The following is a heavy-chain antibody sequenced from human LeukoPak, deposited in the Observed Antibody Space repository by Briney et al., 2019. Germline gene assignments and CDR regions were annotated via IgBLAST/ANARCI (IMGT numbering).Heavy chain of an antibody. J-gene: IGHJ6*03. Sequence: SETLSLTCTVSGGSISSYYWSWIRQPPGKGLEWIGYIYYSGSTNYNPSLKSRVTISVDTSKNQFSLKLSSVTAADTAVYYCARVGGYCSSTSCYFYYYMDVWGKGTTVTASS. CDR1: GGSISSYY. V-gene: IGHV4-59*01. CDR3: ARVGGYCSSTSCYFYYYMDV. D-gene: IGHD2-2*01. CDR2: IYYSGST.